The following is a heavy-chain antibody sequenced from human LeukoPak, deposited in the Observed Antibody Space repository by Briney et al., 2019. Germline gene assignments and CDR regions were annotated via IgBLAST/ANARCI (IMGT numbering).Heavy chain of an antibody. CDR3: ARALIAWRRAFDI. CDR2: INSDGSST. Sequence: GGSLTLACAAAGFTFSSYWMHWVRQAAGKGLVWVSCINSDGSSTSYADFVKGRFTISRDNAKNTLYLQMNSLRAEDTAVYYCARALIAWRRAFDIWGQGTMVTVSS. CDR1: GFTFSSYW. V-gene: IGHV3-74*01. D-gene: IGHD5-12*01. J-gene: IGHJ3*02.